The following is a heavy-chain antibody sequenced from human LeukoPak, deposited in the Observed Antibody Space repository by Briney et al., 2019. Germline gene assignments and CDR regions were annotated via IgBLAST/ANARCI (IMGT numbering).Heavy chain of an antibody. D-gene: IGHD3-22*01. Sequence: SETLSLTCTVSGGSISSYYWSWIRQPPGKGLEWIGYIYYSGSTNYNPSLKSRVTISVDTSKNQFSLKLSSVTAADTAVYYCARPGSMKVDDAFDIWGQGTMVTVLS. CDR2: IYYSGST. CDR1: GGSISSYY. V-gene: IGHV4-59*08. CDR3: ARPGSMKVDDAFDI. J-gene: IGHJ3*02.